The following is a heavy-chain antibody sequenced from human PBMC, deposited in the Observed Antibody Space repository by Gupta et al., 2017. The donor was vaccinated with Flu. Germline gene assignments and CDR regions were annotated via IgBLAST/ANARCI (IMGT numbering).Heavy chain of an antibody. CDR3: ARGDTPGYSSGWYNWFDP. Sequence: RGLEWLGRTYYRSKWYNDYAVSVKSRITINPDTSENQFSLQLKSVTPEDTAVYYCARGDTPGYSSGWYNWFDPWGQGTLVTVSS. J-gene: IGHJ5*02. V-gene: IGHV6-1*01. D-gene: IGHD6-19*01. CDR2: TYYRSKWYN.